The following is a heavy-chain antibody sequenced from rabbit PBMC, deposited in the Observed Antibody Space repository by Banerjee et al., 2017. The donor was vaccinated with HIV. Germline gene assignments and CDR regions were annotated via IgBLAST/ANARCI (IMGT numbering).Heavy chain of an antibody. CDR2: TSSGGST. Sequence: QEQLEESGGGLVTPGGTLTLSCKASGFDFSSYYMNWVRQAPGKGLEYISHTSSGGSTYYASWVNGRFSISRENTQNTVSLQMNSLTAADTATYFCAKDNFYSSYGGDGFDLWGPGTLVTVS. J-gene: IGHJ4*01. V-gene: IGHV1S33*01. CDR3: AKDNFYSSYGGDGFDL. D-gene: IGHD6-1*01. CDR1: GFDFSSYY.